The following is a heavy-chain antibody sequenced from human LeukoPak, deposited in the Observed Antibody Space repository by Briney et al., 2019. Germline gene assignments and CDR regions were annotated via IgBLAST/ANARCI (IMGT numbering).Heavy chain of an antibody. V-gene: IGHV3-48*03. D-gene: IGHD6-19*01. CDR2: ISDSGRTT. CDR1: GLTFSNFK. Sequence: GGSLRLSCAVSGLTFSNFKMNWVRQAPGKGLEWVSYISDSGRTTFYADSVKGRFTISRDNAKNSLYLQMNSLRDEDMGVYYCAREVKAVAGFDYWGQGTLVTVSS. CDR3: AREVKAVAGFDY. J-gene: IGHJ4*02.